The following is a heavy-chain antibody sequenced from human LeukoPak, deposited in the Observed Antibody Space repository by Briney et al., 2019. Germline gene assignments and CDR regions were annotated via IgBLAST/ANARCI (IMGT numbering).Heavy chain of an antibody. CDR3: ARLGGYSYGYLDY. Sequence: ASVKVSCKASGYTFTSYAMHWVRQAPGQRLEWMGWINAGNANTKYSQKFQGRVTITRDTSASTAYMELSSLRSEDTAVYYCARLGGYSYGYLDYWGQGTLVTVSS. J-gene: IGHJ4*02. V-gene: IGHV1-3*01. CDR2: INAGNANT. D-gene: IGHD5-18*01. CDR1: GYTFTSYA.